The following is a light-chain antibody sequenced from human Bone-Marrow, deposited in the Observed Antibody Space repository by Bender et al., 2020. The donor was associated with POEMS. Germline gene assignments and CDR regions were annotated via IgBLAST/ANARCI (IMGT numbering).Light chain of an antibody. V-gene: IGLV2-14*02. CDR1: SSDVGAYNL. CDR2: EVR. CDR3: SSYTSSSTLAV. Sequence: QSALTQPASVSGSPGQSITISCTGASSDVGAYNLVSWYQQHPGKAPKLLIYEVRKRPSGVSNRFSGSKSDNTASLTISGLQAEDEADFYCSSYTSSSTLAVFGGGTQLTVL. J-gene: IGLJ7*01.